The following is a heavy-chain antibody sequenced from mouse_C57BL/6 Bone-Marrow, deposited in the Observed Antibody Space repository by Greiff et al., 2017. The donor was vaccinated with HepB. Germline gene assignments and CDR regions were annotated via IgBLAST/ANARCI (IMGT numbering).Heavy chain of an antibody. D-gene: IGHD2-4*01. CDR1: GYTFTSYW. Sequence: QVQLQQPGAELVKPGASVKLSCKASGYTFTSYWMQWVKQRPGQGLEWIGEIDPSDSYTNYNQKFKGKATLTVDTSSSTAYMQLSSLTSEDSAVYYCAREDDYDPVDYWGQGTTLTVSS. CDR2: IDPSDSYT. CDR3: AREDDYDPVDY. J-gene: IGHJ2*01. V-gene: IGHV1-50*01.